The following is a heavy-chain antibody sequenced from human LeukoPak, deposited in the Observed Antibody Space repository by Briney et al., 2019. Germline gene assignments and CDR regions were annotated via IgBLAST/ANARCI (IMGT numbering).Heavy chain of an antibody. V-gene: IGHV3-30*18. CDR3: VKEGNYG. D-gene: IGHD3-16*01. CDR2: TSYDGSNK. J-gene: IGHJ4*02. Sequence: QTGGSLRLSCAASGFTFRDYGMHWVRQAPGKGLEWVAVTSYDGSNKYYADSVKGRFTISRDNSKNTLYLQMNSLRAEDTAVYYCVKEGNYGGGQGTLVTVSS. CDR1: GFTFRDYG.